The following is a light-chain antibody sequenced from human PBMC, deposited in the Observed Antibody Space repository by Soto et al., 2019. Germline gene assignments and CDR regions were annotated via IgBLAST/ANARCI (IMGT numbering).Light chain of an antibody. V-gene: IGKV1-5*01. CDR2: DAS. Sequence: DIQMTQSPSTLSASVGDRVTITCRASQSISSWLAWYQQKPGKAPKLLIYDASSLESEVPSRFSGSGSGTEFTLTIFSLQPDDFATYYCQQYNSHWTFGQGTKVEIK. CDR3: QQYNSHWT. J-gene: IGKJ1*01. CDR1: QSISSW.